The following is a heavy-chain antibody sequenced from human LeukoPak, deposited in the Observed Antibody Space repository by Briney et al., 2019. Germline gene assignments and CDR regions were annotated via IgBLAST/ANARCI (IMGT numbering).Heavy chain of an antibody. CDR1: GYTFSGYY. Sequence: ASVKVSCKASGYTFSGYYIHWVRQAPGQGLEWMGWISAYNGNTNYAQKLQGRVTMTTDTSTSTAYMELRSLRSDDTAVYYCARYNGSGSHHFDYWGQGTLVTVSS. J-gene: IGHJ4*02. CDR2: ISAYNGNT. D-gene: IGHD3-10*01. V-gene: IGHV1-18*04. CDR3: ARYNGSGSHHFDY.